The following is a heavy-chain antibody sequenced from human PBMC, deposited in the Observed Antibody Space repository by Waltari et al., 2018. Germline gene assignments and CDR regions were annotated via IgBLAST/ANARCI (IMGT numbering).Heavy chain of an antibody. Sequence: QVQLVQSGAEVKKPGSSVKVSCKASGGTFSSYAINWVRQAPGQGLEWMGGIIPILGTANYAQKFQGRVTITADESTSTAYMERGSLRSEDTAVYYCASCGNGEDYMDVWGKGTTVTVSS. J-gene: IGHJ6*03. D-gene: IGHD2-8*01. V-gene: IGHV1-69*01. CDR2: IIPILGTA. CDR3: ASCGNGEDYMDV. CDR1: GGTFSSYA.